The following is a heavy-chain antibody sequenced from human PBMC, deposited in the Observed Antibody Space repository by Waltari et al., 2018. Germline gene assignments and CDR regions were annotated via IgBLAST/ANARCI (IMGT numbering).Heavy chain of an antibody. J-gene: IGHJ4*02. CDR2: IYYSGGT. Sequence: QVQLQESGPGLVKPSETLSLTCTVPGGSISSYYWSWIRQPPGKGLEWIGYIYYSGGTNYNPSLKSRVTISVDTSKNQFSLKLSSVTAADTAVYYCARFLPDRGYNYGYNYWGQGTLVTVSS. CDR3: ARFLPDRGYNYGYNY. V-gene: IGHV4-59*01. CDR1: GGSISSYY. D-gene: IGHD5-18*01.